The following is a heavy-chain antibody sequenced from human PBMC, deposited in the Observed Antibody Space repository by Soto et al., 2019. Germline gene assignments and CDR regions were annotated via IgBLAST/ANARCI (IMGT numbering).Heavy chain of an antibody. J-gene: IGHJ5*02. CDR2: IYYSGSA. Sequence: SETLSLTCTVSGDSISSGDYYWSWIRQPPGKGLEWIGYIYYSGSAYYNPSLKSRVTISVDTSKNQFSLKLSSVTAADTAVYYCVIVPMSSGYPQVGFDPWGQGTLFTFSS. CDR3: VIVPMSSGYPQVGFDP. V-gene: IGHV4-30-4*01. CDR1: GDSISSGDYY. D-gene: IGHD5-12*01.